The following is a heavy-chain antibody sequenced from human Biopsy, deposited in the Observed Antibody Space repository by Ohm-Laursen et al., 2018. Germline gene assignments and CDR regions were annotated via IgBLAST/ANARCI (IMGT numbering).Heavy chain of an antibody. CDR2: IVVGSGHP. CDR1: GFTFSSSA. J-gene: IGHJ6*02. CDR3: AATSTLYYYYYYAMDV. V-gene: IGHV1-58*01. Sequence: SVKVSCKSSGFTFSSSAVQWVRQARGQRLEWIGWIVVGSGHPNYAQKFQERVTITRDMSTSTAYMELTSLRSEDTAVYYCAATSTLYYYYYYAMDVWDQGTTITVSS.